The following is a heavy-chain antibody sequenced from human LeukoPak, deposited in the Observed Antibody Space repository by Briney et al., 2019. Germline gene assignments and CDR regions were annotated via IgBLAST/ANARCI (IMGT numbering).Heavy chain of an antibody. V-gene: IGHV4-39*01. D-gene: IGHD5-24*01. CDR2: IYYSGST. CDR1: GGSISSGGYY. CDR3: ARTVEMATNYDAFDI. J-gene: IGHJ3*02. Sequence: PSETLSLTCTVSGGSISSGGYYWGWIRQPPGKGLEWIGSIYYSGSTYYNPSLKSRVTISVDTSKNQFSLKLSSVTAADTAVYYCARTVEMATNYDAFDIWGQGTMVTVSS.